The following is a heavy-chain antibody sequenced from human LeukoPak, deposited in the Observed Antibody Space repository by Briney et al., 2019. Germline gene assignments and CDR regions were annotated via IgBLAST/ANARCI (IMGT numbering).Heavy chain of an antibody. J-gene: IGHJ6*02. Sequence: GGSLRLSCAASGFTVSGNYMSWVRQAPGKGLEWVSVIYSGGSTYYADSVKGRFTISRDNSKNTLYLQMNSLRAEDTAVYYCARDRYSSSWYGVGPNRWGMDVWGQGTTVTVSS. CDR1: GFTVSGNY. D-gene: IGHD6-13*01. CDR2: IYSGGST. V-gene: IGHV3-53*01. CDR3: ARDRYSSSWYGVGPNRWGMDV.